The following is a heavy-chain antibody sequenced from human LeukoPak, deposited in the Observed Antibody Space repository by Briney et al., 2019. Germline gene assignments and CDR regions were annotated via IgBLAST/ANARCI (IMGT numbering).Heavy chain of an antibody. CDR1: GGSISSYY. CDR3: AREDPVTGDFMWAFDI. CDR2: IYYSGST. D-gene: IGHD7-27*01. Sequence: SETLSLTCTVSGGSISSYYWSWIRQPPGKGLEWIGYIYYSGSTNYNPSLKSRVTISVDTSKNQFSLQLNSVTPEDTAVYYCAREDPVTGDFMWAFDIWGQGTMVTVSS. J-gene: IGHJ3*02. V-gene: IGHV4-59*12.